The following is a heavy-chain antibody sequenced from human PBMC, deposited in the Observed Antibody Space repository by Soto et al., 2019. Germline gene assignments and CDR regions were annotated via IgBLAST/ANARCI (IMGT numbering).Heavy chain of an antibody. D-gene: IGHD1-26*01. V-gene: IGHV3-48*01. CDR3: ARGVPGTYAVDV. CDR2: ISSSSRNI. J-gene: IGHJ6*02. Sequence: GGSLRLSCDDSGFTFSHYSMNWVRQAPGKGLEWVSYISSSSRNIYYAHSVKGRFTIFRDNAKNSLYLQMNSLRAEDTAVYYCARGVPGTYAVDVWGQGTTVTVSS. CDR1: GFTFSHYS.